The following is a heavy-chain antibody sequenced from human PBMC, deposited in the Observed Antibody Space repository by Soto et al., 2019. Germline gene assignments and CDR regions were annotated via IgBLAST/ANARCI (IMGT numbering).Heavy chain of an antibody. V-gene: IGHV4-4*02. CDR3: ANWHGLDP. CDR2: DHHRGDT. CDR1: GASITNTEW. D-gene: IGHD4-17*01. Sequence: SETLSLTCSVSGASITNTEWWHWVRHPPGKGLEWIGEDHHRGDTNYNPSLRSGATTSVDNSNNQFSLMMTSVTAADTADYYCANWHGLDPWGQGPLVTVSS. J-gene: IGHJ5*02.